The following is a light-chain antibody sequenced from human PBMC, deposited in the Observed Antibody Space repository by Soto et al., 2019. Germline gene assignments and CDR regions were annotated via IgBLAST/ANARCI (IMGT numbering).Light chain of an antibody. V-gene: IGKV3-20*01. Sequence: EIVLTQSPGTLSLSPGERATLSCRASQSVSSSYLAWYQQKPGQAPGLLIYGASSRATGIPDRFSGSGSGTDFPLTISRLEPEDFAVDYCQQYGSSPPMYTFGQGTKLEIK. J-gene: IGKJ2*01. CDR3: QQYGSSPPMYT. CDR1: QSVSSSY. CDR2: GAS.